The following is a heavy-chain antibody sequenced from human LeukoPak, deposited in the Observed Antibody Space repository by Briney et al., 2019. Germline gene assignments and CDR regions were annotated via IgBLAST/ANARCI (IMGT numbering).Heavy chain of an antibody. J-gene: IGHJ4*02. V-gene: IGHV3-74*01. CDR3: AKDRDIGSYNYFDY. CDR2: INSDGINT. D-gene: IGHD1-26*01. Sequence: PGGSLRLSCAASGFTFSNYWMHWVRQAPGKGLVWVSRINSDGINTSYADSVKGRFTISRDNAKNTLNLQMNSLRAEDTALYYCAKDRDIGSYNYFDYWGQGTLVTVSS. CDR1: GFTFSNYW.